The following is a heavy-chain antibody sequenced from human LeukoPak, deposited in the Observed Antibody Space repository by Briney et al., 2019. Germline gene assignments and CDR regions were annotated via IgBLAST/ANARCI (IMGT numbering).Heavy chain of an antibody. CDR3: ATWDSRYYFDY. Sequence: GESLTLSCAVSGFTFSDYYMVWIRQPPAKGVAWVSYISRSGSTIYSADSRKGRITVSRDNAKNSLYLQMNSLRAEDTDVYYCATWDSRYYFDYCGQGTLVTVSS. V-gene: IGHV3-11*01. CDR2: ISRSGSTI. J-gene: IGHJ4*02. D-gene: IGHD3-22*01. CDR1: GFTFSDYY.